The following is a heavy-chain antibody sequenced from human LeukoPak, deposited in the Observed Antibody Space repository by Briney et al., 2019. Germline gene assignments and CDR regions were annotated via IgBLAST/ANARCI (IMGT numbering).Heavy chain of an antibody. CDR3: ARRRYYDSSGCFDY. V-gene: IGHV4-59*08. CDR1: GGSISSYY. J-gene: IGHJ4*02. D-gene: IGHD3-22*01. Sequence: PSETLSLTCTVSGGSISSYYWTWIRQPPGKGLEWIGYIYYSGSTYYNPSLKSRVTISVDTSKNQFSLKLSSVTAADTAVYYCARRRYYDSSGCFDYWGQGTLVTVSS. CDR2: IYYSGST.